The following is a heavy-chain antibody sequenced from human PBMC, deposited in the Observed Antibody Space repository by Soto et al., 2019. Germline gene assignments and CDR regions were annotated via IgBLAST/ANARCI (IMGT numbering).Heavy chain of an antibody. J-gene: IGHJ4*02. CDR1: GFTFNNIA. V-gene: IGHV3-23*01. D-gene: IGHD2-21*01. Sequence: EVQLLESGGGLVQPGGSLRLSCAASGFTFNNIAMGWVRQAPGKGLKYVSSINESGDSTFYADSVKGRFTISRDNSKCTLHLQMNSLRADDTAVYYCVKRNCGNCPWSSWGQGTLVTVSS. CDR2: INESGDST. CDR3: VKRNCGNCPWSS.